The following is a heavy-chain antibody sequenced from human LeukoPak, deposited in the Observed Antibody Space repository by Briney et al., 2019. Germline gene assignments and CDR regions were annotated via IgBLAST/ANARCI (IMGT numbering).Heavy chain of an antibody. J-gene: IGHJ4*02. D-gene: IGHD6-13*01. CDR3: ARDRGGSSWDFDY. V-gene: IGHV1-18*01. CDR1: GDTYTSYG. Sequence: GASVKFSCKPSGDTYTSYGISGVRQPPGQGLEWMGWISAYNGNTNYAQKLQGRVTMTTDTPTNTAYMELRSLRSDDTAVYYCARDRGGSSWDFDYWGQGTLVTVSS. CDR2: ISAYNGNT.